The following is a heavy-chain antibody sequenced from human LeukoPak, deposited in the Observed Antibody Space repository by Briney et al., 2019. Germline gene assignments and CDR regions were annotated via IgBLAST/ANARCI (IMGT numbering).Heavy chain of an antibody. CDR1: GDSVSSNSAA. Sequence: SQTLSLTCAISGDSVSSNSAAWNWIRQSPSRGLEWLGRTYYRSKWYNDYAVSVKSRITINPDTSKNQFSLQLNSVTPEDTAVYYCAREWDGYSYGLATNYYYYYMDVWGKGTTVTVSS. CDR2: TYYRSKWYN. D-gene: IGHD5-18*01. V-gene: IGHV6-1*01. J-gene: IGHJ6*03. CDR3: AREWDGYSYGLATNYYYYYMDV.